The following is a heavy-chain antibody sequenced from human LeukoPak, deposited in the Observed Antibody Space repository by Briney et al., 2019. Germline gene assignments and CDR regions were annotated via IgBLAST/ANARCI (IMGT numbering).Heavy chain of an antibody. CDR3: ARVGTSWGTYNWIDP. J-gene: IGHJ5*02. Sequence: SETLSLTCTVSGGSISSYYWSWIRQPPGKGLEWIGYIYYSGSTNYNPSLKSRVTISVDTSKNQFSLKLSSVTAADTAVYYCARVGTSWGTYNWIDPWGQGTLVTVSS. CDR2: IYYSGST. V-gene: IGHV4-59*01. D-gene: IGHD2-2*01. CDR1: GGSISSYY.